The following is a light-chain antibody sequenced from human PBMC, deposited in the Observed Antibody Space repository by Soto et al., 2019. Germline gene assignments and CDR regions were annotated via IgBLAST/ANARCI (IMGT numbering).Light chain of an antibody. CDR1: SSDLGGYIY. CDR3: SSYVSNSTFYV. V-gene: IGLV2-14*03. Sequence: QSALTQPASVSGSPGQSITISCPGTSSDLGGYIYVSWYQQHPGKAPKLMIYDVTNRPSGVSNRFSGSKSGNTASLTISGLQAEDEADYYCSSYVSNSTFYVFGSGTKLTVL. CDR2: DVT. J-gene: IGLJ1*01.